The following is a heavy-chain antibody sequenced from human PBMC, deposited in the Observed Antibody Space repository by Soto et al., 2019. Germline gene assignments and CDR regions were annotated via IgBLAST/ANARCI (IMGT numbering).Heavy chain of an antibody. Sequence: QVQLVQSGAEVKKPGSSVKVSCKASGGTFSSYAISWVRQAPGQGLEWMGGIIPIFGTANYAQKFQGRVTITADKSTSTAYMELSSLRCEDTAVYYCASFPEFYMVRGVVTWGQGTLVTVSS. CDR3: ASFPEFYMVRGVVT. V-gene: IGHV1-69*06. D-gene: IGHD3-10*01. CDR2: IIPIFGTA. J-gene: IGHJ5*02. CDR1: GGTFSSYA.